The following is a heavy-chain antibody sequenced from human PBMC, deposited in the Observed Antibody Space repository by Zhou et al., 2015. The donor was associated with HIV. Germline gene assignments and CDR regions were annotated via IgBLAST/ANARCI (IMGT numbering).Heavy chain of an antibody. V-gene: IGHV1-69*08. Sequence: QVQLVQSGAEVKKPGSSVKVSCKASGGTFSSYTISWVRQAPGQGLEWMGRIIPILGIANYAQKFQGRVTITADKSTSTAYMGLSSLRSEDTAVYYCARETGYCSSTSCPQVDYYYYGMDVWGQGTTVTVSS. CDR3: ARETGYCSSTSCPQVDYYYYGMDV. D-gene: IGHD2-2*01. J-gene: IGHJ6*02. CDR1: GGTFSSYT. CDR2: IIPILGIA.